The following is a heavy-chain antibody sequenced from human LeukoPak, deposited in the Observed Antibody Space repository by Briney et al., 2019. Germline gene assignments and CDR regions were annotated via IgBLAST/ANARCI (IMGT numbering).Heavy chain of an antibody. J-gene: IGHJ2*01. CDR1: GFTFSSYG. Sequence: GGSLRLSCAASGFTFSSYGMHWVRQAPGKGLEWVAIISYDGSKKYYADSVKGRFTISRDNSKNTLYLQMNSLGDEDTAVYYCARDSDASGRHWYFDLWGRGTLVTVSS. CDR3: ARDSDASGRHWYFDL. CDR2: ISYDGSKK. D-gene: IGHD3-10*01. V-gene: IGHV3-30*03.